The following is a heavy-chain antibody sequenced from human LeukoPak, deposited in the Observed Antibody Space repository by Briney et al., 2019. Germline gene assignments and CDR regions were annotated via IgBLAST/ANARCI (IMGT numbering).Heavy chain of an antibody. J-gene: IGHJ4*02. CDR3: VKDSPPRYSGSPPAY. V-gene: IGHV3-7*03. CDR2: INKDGGEK. D-gene: IGHD1-26*01. CDR1: GFTFSSYW. Sequence: PGGSLRLSCAASGFTFSSYWMSWVRQAPGKGLEWVANINKDGGEKYYVHSVKGRFTISRDKAKNSLYLQMNSLRADDTAVYYCVKDSPPRYSGSPPAYWGQGTLVTVSS.